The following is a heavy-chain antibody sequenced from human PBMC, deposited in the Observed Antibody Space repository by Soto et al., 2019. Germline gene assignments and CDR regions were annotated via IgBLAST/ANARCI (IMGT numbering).Heavy chain of an antibody. CDR2: ISNSGGST. J-gene: IGHJ4*02. D-gene: IGHD6-13*01. V-gene: IGHV3-23*01. Sequence: EVQLLESGGGLVQPGGSLRLSCAASGFTFSSYAMSWVRQAPGKGLEWVSGISNSGGSTYYADSVKGRFTISRDNSKNTLYLQMNSLRAEDTAVYYCAKIYSSSWYRHMEGYWGQGTLVTVSS. CDR3: AKIYSSSWYRHMEGY. CDR1: GFTFSSYA.